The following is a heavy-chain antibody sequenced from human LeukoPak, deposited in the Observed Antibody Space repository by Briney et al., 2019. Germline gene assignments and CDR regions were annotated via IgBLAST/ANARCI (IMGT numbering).Heavy chain of an antibody. Sequence: PSETLSLTCPVSGGSISSSSYYWGWIRQPPGKGLEWIGSIYYSGSTYYNPSLKSRVTISVDTSKNQFSLKLSSVTAADTAVYYCARHEQAAVYDAFDIWGQGTMVTVSS. J-gene: IGHJ3*02. D-gene: IGHD6-13*01. CDR1: GGSISSSSYY. CDR2: IYYSGST. V-gene: IGHV4-39*01. CDR3: ARHEQAAVYDAFDI.